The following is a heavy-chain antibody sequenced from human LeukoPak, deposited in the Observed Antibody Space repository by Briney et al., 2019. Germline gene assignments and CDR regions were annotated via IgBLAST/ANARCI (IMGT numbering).Heavy chain of an antibody. J-gene: IGHJ4*02. V-gene: IGHV3-23*01. CDR1: GFTLSSYA. CDR2: ISDRGNT. CDR3: AKRGPGSPQSGKYYFDY. D-gene: IGHD3-10*01. Sequence: PGGSLRLSCAASGFTLSSYAMSWVRQAPGRGLEWVSAISDRGNTYHADSVKGRFTISRDNSKNTLYLQMNSLRAEDTAVYYCAKRGPGSPQSGKYYFDYWGQGTLVTVSS.